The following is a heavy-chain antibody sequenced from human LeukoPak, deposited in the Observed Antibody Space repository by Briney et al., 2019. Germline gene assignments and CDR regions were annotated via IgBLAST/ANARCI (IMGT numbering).Heavy chain of an antibody. CDR1: GFTLSNHW. CDR3: ARASGPFDY. D-gene: IGHD3-10*01. CDR2: IKQDRSDI. V-gene: IGHV3-7*02. J-gene: IGHJ4*02. Sequence: RGSLTLSCAASGFTLSNHWMNWVRQAQGKGRQWVAYIKQDRSDIYYVASVKGRFTISRDNSKNTLYLEMNSLRGEGTAVYSCARASGPFDYWGQGTLVTVSS.